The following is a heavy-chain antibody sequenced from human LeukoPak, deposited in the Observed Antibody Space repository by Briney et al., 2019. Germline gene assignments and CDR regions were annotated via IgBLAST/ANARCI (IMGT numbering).Heavy chain of an antibody. J-gene: IGHJ4*02. D-gene: IGHD3-9*01. CDR1: GFTFSSYS. CDR2: ISSSSSYI. Sequence: GGSLRLSCAASGFTFSSYSMNWVRQAPGKGLEWVSSISSSSSYIYYADSVKGRFTISRDNAKNSLYLQMNSLRAEDTAVYYCARDTYYDILSGSYFDYWGQGTLVTVSS. CDR3: ARDTYYDILSGSYFDY. V-gene: IGHV3-21*01.